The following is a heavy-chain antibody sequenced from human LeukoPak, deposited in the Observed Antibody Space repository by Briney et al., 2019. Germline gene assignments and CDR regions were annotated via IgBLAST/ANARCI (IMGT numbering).Heavy chain of an antibody. Sequence: GASVKVSRNASGYTFTSYDINWVRQATGQGLERMGWMNPNSGNTGYAQKFQGRVTMTRNTSISTAYMELSCLSSEDTAVYYCARFGLQDAFDIWGQGTMVTVSS. D-gene: IGHD3-10*01. CDR1: GYTFTSYD. CDR3: ARFGLQDAFDI. J-gene: IGHJ3*02. CDR2: MNPNSGNT. V-gene: IGHV1-8*01.